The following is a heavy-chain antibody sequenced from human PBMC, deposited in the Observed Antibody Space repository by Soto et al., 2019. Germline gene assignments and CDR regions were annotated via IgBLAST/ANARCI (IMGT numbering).Heavy chain of an antibody. CDR2: ISGSGGST. D-gene: IGHD3-3*01. J-gene: IGHJ6*03. V-gene: IGHV3-23*01. CDR1: GFTFSSYA. CDR3: AKPGITIFGVVSDYYYMDV. Sequence: GGSLRLSCAASGFTFSSYAMSWVRQAPGKGLEWVSAISGSGGSTYYADSVKGRFTISRDNSKNTLYLQMNSLRAEDTAVYYCAKPGITIFGVVSDYYYMDVWGKGTTVTVSS.